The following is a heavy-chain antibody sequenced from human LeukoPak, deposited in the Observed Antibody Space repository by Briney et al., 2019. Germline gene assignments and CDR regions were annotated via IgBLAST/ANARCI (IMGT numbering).Heavy chain of an antibody. Sequence: SGTLSLTCAVYGGSFSGYYWSWIRQAPGKGLEWIGEINHSGSTNYNPSLKSRVTISVDTSKNQFSLKLSSVTAADTAVYYCARASGGDYGSGSYYKTFDCWGQGTLVTVSS. CDR3: ARASGGDYGSGSYYKTFDC. V-gene: IGHV4-34*01. CDR2: INHSGST. J-gene: IGHJ4*02. D-gene: IGHD3-10*01. CDR1: GGSFSGYY.